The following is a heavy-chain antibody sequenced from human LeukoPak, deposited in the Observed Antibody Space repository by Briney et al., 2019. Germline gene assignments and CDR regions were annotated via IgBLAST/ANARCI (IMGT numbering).Heavy chain of an antibody. Sequence: GGSLRLSCAASGFTFSDYYMSWIRQAPGKGLEWVSYISSSGSTIYYADSVKGRFTISRDSAKNSLYLQMNSLRAEDTAVYYCARAIATYYYDSSGYWGQGTLVTVSS. D-gene: IGHD3-22*01. J-gene: IGHJ4*02. CDR1: GFTFSDYY. CDR3: ARAIATYYYDSSGY. V-gene: IGHV3-11*01. CDR2: ISSSGSTI.